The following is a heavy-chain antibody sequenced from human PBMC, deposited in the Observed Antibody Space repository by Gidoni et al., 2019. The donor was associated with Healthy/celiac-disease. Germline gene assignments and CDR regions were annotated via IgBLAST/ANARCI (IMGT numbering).Heavy chain of an antibody. D-gene: IGHD3-10*01. CDR3: ASVEMVRGCFDY. Sequence: QLQLQESGPGLVKPSETLSLTCTVSGCSISRSSYYWGWIRQPPGKGLEWIGSIYYSGSTYYNPSLKSRVTISVDTSKNQFSRKLSSVTAADTAVYYCASVEMVRGCFDYWGQGTLVTVSS. CDR1: GCSISRSSYY. CDR2: IYYSGST. V-gene: IGHV4-39*01. J-gene: IGHJ4*02.